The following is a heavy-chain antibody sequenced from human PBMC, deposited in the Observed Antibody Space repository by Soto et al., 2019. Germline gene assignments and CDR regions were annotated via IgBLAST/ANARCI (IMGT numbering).Heavy chain of an antibody. V-gene: IGHV4-39*01. Sequence: QLQLQESGPGLVKPSETLSLTCTVSGGSISSSSYYWGWIRQPPGKGLEWIGSIYYSGSTYYNPSLKSRVTISVDTSKNQFSLKLSSVTAADTAVYYCARRASIAVAGADFDYWGQGTLVTVSS. D-gene: IGHD6-19*01. CDR3: ARRASIAVAGADFDY. CDR2: IYYSGST. J-gene: IGHJ4*02. CDR1: GGSISSSSYY.